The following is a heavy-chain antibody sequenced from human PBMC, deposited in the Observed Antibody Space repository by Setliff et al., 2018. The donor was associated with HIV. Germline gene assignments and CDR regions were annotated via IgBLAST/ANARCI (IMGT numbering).Heavy chain of an antibody. V-gene: IGHV4-34*01. CDR1: GGSFSNYY. Sequence: TLSLTCAIYGGSFSNYYWSWIRHTPGRGLEWIAEINQNGRTNYNPALKSRVLVSLDTSKNQCSLHLVSVTAADTAVYFCAREKSITSAWYGGYYFDYWGQGTTVTV. CDR2: INQNGRT. CDR3: AREKSITSAWYGGYYFDY. D-gene: IGHD3-3*01. J-gene: IGHJ4*02.